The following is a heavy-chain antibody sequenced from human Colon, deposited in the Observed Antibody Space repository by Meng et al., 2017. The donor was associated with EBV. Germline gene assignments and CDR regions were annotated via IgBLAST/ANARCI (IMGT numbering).Heavy chain of an antibody. J-gene: IGHJ4*02. V-gene: IGHV4-34*01. D-gene: IGHD4-17*01. CDR1: GGSFSGYY. CDR2: INNSGST. CDR3: ARRTTVNLRSFDS. Sequence: QVPIQQWGAGLLQPSETLSLTGAVSGGSFSGYYWSCIRQAPGKGLEWIGEINNSGSTKFNPSLESRVSISVDTSENQVSLKLTSVTAADTAVYYCARRTTVNLRSFDSWGQGTLVTVSS.